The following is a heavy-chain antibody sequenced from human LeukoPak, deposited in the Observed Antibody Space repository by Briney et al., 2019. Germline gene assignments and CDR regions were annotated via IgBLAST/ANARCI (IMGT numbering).Heavy chain of an antibody. CDR2: IKQDGSEK. Sequence: PGGTLRLTCAASGFTISSYWMSWVRQPPGKGLEWVANIKQDGSEKYNVDSVKGRFTISRDNAKHSLYLQMNSLRAEDTAVYYCAKEGCGSTSCYTSYYYMDVWGKGTTVTVSS. V-gene: IGHV3-7*01. J-gene: IGHJ6*03. CDR3: AKEGCGSTSCYTSYYYMDV. D-gene: IGHD2-2*02. CDR1: GFTISSYW.